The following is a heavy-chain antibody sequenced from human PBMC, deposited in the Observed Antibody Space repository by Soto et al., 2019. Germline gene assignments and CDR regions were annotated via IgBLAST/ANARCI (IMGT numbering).Heavy chain of an antibody. CDR3: ASQEGYRSSIGAFDY. D-gene: IGHD5-18*01. CDR2: ISYDGSNK. V-gene: IGHV3-30-3*01. CDR1: GFTFSSYA. J-gene: IGHJ4*02. Sequence: QVQLVESGGGVVQPGRSLRLSCAASGFTFSSYAMHWVRQAPGKGLERVAVISYDGSNKYYADSVKGRFTISRDNSKNTLYLQMNSLRAEDTAVYYCASQEGYRSSIGAFDYWGQGTLVTVSS.